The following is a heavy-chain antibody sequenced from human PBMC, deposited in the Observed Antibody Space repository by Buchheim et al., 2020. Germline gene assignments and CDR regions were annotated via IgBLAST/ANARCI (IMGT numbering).Heavy chain of an antibody. CDR2: ISAGGETP. D-gene: IGHD6-19*01. J-gene: IGHJ4*02. Sequence: EVLLLESGGGLVPPGGSLRVSCAASGFTFSAYPMSWVRQAPGKGLEWVCAISAGGETPYYADFVKGRFTISRDNSNNTLHLQMNILGAEDTAVYYCAKEYRSDWTGFDYWGQG. V-gene: IGHV3-23*01. CDR3: AKEYRSDWTGFDY. CDR1: GFTFSAYP.